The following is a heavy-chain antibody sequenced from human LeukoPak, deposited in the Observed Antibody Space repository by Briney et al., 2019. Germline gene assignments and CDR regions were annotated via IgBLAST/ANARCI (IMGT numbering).Heavy chain of an antibody. Sequence: GGSLRLSCAASGFTFSSYSMNWVRQAPGKGLEWVSSISSSSSYIYYADSVKDRFTISRDNAKNSLYLQMKSLRAEDTAVYYCARGLTTGEYYFDYWGQGTLVTVSS. V-gene: IGHV3-21*01. J-gene: IGHJ4*02. CDR2: ISSSSSYI. CDR3: ARGLTTGEYYFDY. CDR1: GFTFSSYS. D-gene: IGHD7-27*01.